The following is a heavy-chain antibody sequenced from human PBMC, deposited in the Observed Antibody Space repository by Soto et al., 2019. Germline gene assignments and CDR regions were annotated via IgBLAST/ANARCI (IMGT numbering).Heavy chain of an antibody. CDR1: GYTFTSYG. D-gene: IGHD2-2*02. J-gene: IGHJ3*02. Sequence: ASVKVSCKASGYTFTSYGISWVRQAPGQGLEWMGWISAYNGNTNYAQKLQGRVTMTTDTSTSTADMELRSLRSDDTAVYYCASRRRVYCSSTSCYNAFDIWGQGPMVTVSS. CDR3: ASRRRVYCSSTSCYNAFDI. V-gene: IGHV1-18*01. CDR2: ISAYNGNT.